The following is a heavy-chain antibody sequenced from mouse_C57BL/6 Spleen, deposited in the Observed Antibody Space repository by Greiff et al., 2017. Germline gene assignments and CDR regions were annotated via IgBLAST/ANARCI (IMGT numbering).Heavy chain of an antibody. CDR1: GYTFTSYW. J-gene: IGHJ3*01. Sequence: QVQLQQPGAELVMPGASVKLSCKASGYTFTSYWMHWVKQRPGQGLEWIGEIDPSDSYTNYNQKFKGKSTLTVDKSSSTAYMQLSSLTSEDSAVYYCARSELTGFLAYWGQGTLVTVSA. V-gene: IGHV1-69*01. D-gene: IGHD4-1*01. CDR2: IDPSDSYT. CDR3: ARSELTGFLAY.